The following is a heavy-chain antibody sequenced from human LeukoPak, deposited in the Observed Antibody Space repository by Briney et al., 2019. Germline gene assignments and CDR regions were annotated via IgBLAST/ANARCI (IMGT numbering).Heavy chain of an antibody. CDR1: GASISAYY. CDR3: ARQGDGGYSYGNFDS. CDR2: IYYSGST. V-gene: IGHV4-39*01. Sequence: SETLSLTCTVSGASISAYYWGWIRQPPGMGLEWVGSIYYSGSTYYTPSLKSRVTISVHTSKTQFSLKLSSVTAADTAVYYCARQGDGGYSYGNFDSWGQGTLVTVSS. J-gene: IGHJ4*02. D-gene: IGHD5-18*01.